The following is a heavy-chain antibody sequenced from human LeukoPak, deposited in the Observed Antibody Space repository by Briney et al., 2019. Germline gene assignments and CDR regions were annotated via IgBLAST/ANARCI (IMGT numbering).Heavy chain of an antibody. CDR2: IRYDGSNE. V-gene: IGHV3-30*02. J-gene: IGHJ4*02. D-gene: IGHD3-22*01. CDR3: AKDVRRYYYDSSTHNYFDY. Sequence: PGGSLRLSCAASGFTFSSYGIHWVRQAPGKGLEWVAFIRYDGSNEYYADSVKGRFTISRDNSRNTLYLQMNSLRAEDTAEYYCAKDVRRYYYDSSTHNYFDYWGQGTLVTVSS. CDR1: GFTFSSYG.